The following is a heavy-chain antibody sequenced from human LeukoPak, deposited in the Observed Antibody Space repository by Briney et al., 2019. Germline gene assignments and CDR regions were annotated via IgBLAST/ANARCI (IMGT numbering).Heavy chain of an antibody. Sequence: SETLSLTCAVSGGSISSGGYSWSWIRQPPGKGLEWIGYIYHSGSTYYNPSLKSRVTISVDRSKNQFSLKLSSVTAADTAVYYCARETYYDGSGYYDYWGQGTLVTVSS. V-gene: IGHV4-30-2*01. CDR1: GGSISSGGYS. J-gene: IGHJ4*02. CDR2: IYHSGST. D-gene: IGHD3-22*01. CDR3: ARETYYDGSGYYDY.